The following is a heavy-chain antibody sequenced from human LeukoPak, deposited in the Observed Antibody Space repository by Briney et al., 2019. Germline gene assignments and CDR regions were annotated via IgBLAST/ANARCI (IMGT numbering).Heavy chain of an antibody. CDR3: ARGGGELY. CDR2: INHSGRT. Sequence: SETLSLTCAVYGGSFSGYYWSWIRQPPGKGLEWIGEINHSGRTNYNPSLKSRVTISVDTSKNQFSLKLSSVTAADTAVYYCARGGGELYWGQGTLVTVSS. V-gene: IGHV4-34*01. J-gene: IGHJ4*02. D-gene: IGHD1-26*01. CDR1: GGSFSGYY.